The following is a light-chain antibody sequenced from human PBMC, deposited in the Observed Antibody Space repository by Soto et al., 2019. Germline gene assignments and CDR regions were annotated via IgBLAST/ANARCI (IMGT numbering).Light chain of an antibody. J-gene: IGLJ1*01. CDR1: SGDVGGYNY. CDR2: NVS. CDR3: SSYTSSSTLYV. V-gene: IGLV2-14*03. Sequence: QSALSQPASVSASPGQSITISCTGTSGDVGGYNYVSWYQQHPGKAPKLILFNVSNRPSGVSNRFSGSKSGNTASLTISGLQADDEADYYCSSYTSSSTLYVFGTGTKVTVL.